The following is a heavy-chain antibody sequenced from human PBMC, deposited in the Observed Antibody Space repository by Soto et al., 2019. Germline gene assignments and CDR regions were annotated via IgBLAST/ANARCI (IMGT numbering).Heavy chain of an antibody. D-gene: IGHD2-8*01. CDR3: ARICTNGVCYTPDFDY. CDR1: GYSFTTYA. V-gene: IGHV1-3*01. J-gene: IGHJ4*02. Sequence: ASVKVSCKASGYSFTTYAMHWVRQAPGQSLEWMGWINAGNGNTIYSQKFQGRVTITRDTSASTVYMELSSLRSEDTAVYYCARICTNGVCYTPDFDYWGQGTLVTVS. CDR2: INAGNGNT.